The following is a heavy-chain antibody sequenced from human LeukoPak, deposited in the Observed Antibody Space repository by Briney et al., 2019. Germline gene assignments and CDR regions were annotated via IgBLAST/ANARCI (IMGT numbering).Heavy chain of an antibody. CDR3: ARHGGWGNNWFDP. V-gene: IGHV4-4*09. CDR1: GGSISGYY. D-gene: IGHD7-27*01. CDR2: IFTSGTT. J-gene: IGHJ5*02. Sequence: SETLSLTCTVSGGSISGYYWSWIRQPPGKGLEWIGYIFTSGTTNYNPSLRGRLTMSVDTSKNQFSLNLSSVTAADTAVYYCARHGGWGNNWFDPWGQGTLVTVSS.